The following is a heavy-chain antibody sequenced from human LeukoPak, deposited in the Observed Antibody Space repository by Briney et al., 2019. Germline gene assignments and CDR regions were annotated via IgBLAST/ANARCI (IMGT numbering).Heavy chain of an antibody. D-gene: IGHD6-13*01. CDR3: ARDRAAGIDY. CDR1: GGSISSYY. Sequence: SETLSLTCTVSGGSISSYYWSWIRQPPGKGLEWIGYIYYSGGTNYNPSLKSRVTISVDTSKNHVSLKLSSVTAADTAVYYCARDRAAGIDYWGQGTLVTVSS. J-gene: IGHJ4*02. V-gene: IGHV4-59*01. CDR2: IYYSGGT.